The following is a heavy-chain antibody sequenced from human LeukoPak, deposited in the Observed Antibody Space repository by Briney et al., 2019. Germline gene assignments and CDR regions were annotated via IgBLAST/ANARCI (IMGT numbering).Heavy chain of an antibody. V-gene: IGHV4-38-2*01. CDR1: GYSISSGYY. J-gene: IGHJ6*03. CDR3: ARRGFGVVIPPHQYYYYMDV. CDR2: IYHSGST. D-gene: IGHD3-3*01. Sequence: SETLSLTCAVSGYSISSGYYWGWIRQPPGKGLEWIGSIYHSGSTYYNPSLKSRVTISVDTSKNQFSLKLSSVTAADTAVYYCARRGFGVVIPPHQYYYYMDVWGKGTTVTVSS.